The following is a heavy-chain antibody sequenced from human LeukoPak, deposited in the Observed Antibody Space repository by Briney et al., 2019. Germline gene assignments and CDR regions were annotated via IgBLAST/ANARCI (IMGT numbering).Heavy chain of an antibody. CDR1: GGSISGYF. CDR3: AREGGYLQLRYFDY. Sequence: SETLSLTCTVSGGSISGYFWSWIRQPPGQGLEWIGYIYNSGSTDYNPSLKSRVTISVDTSTNQFSLKMTSVTAADTAVYYCAREGGYLQLRYFDYWGQGTLVTVSS. D-gene: IGHD5-24*01. J-gene: IGHJ4*02. CDR2: IYNSGST. V-gene: IGHV4-59*01.